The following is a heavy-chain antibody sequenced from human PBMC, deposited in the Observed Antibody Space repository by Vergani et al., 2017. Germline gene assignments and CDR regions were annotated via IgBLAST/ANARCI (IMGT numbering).Heavy chain of an antibody. V-gene: IGHV3-23*01. CDR3: ARSGGGSTIFGVAITDDDWFDP. Sequence: EVQLLESGGGLVQPGGSLRLSCAASGFTFSSYAMSWVRQAPGEGLEWVSAISGSGGSTYYADSVKGRFTITRDNSKNTLYLQMNSLRAEDTAVYYCARSGGGSTIFGVAITDDDWFDPWGQGTLVTVSS. J-gene: IGHJ5*02. CDR1: GFTFSSYA. CDR2: ISGSGGST. D-gene: IGHD3-3*01.